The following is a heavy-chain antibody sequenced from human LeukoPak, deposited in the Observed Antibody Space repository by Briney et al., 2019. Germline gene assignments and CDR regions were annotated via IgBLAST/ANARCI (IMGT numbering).Heavy chain of an antibody. CDR3: AKERGSSGYTPIDY. D-gene: IGHD3-22*01. Sequence: GGSLRLSCAASGFTFDDYAMHWVRQAPGKGLEWVSGISWNSGSIGYADSAKGRFTISRDNAKNSLYLQMNSLRAEDTALYYCAKERGSSGYTPIDYWGQGTLVTVSS. CDR1: GFTFDDYA. J-gene: IGHJ4*02. CDR2: ISWNSGSI. V-gene: IGHV3-9*01.